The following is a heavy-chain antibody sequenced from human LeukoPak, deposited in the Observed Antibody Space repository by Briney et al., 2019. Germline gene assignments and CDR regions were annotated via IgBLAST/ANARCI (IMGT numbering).Heavy chain of an antibody. CDR3: ARLDGYDLDY. CDR2: IYYSGST. J-gene: IGHJ4*02. CDR1: GGSISSSSYY. D-gene: IGHD5-24*01. V-gene: IGHV4-39*01. Sequence: SETLSLTCTVSGGSISSSSYYWGWVRQPPGEGLGWVGSIYYSGSTYYNPSLKSRVTISVDTSKSQSSLKLSSVTAADTAVYYCARLDGYDLDYWGQGTLLTVSS.